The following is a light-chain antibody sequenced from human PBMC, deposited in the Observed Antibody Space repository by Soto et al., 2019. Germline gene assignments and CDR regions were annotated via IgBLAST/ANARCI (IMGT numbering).Light chain of an antibody. V-gene: IGKV3-15*01. CDR1: QSVRSN. CDR2: GAS. Sequence: EIVMTQSPATLSVSPGESATLSCRASQSVRSNLAWYQQKPGQPPRLLIYGASTRATGIPARFSGSGSGTEFTLTISSLQSEDFAVYYCHQYNMWPPLIFGGGTKVDIK. J-gene: IGKJ4*01. CDR3: HQYNMWPPLI.